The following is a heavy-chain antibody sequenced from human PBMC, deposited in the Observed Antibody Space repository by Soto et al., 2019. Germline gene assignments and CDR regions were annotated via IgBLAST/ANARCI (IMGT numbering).Heavy chain of an antibody. V-gene: IGHV4-34*01. J-gene: IGHJ6*04. CDR1: GGSLSGYY. D-gene: IGHD3-3*01. CDR2: INHSGST. Sequence: SETLSLTCAVYGGSLSGYYWSWIRQPPGKGLEWIGEINHSGSTNYNPSLKSRVTISVDTSKNQFSLKLSSVTAADTAVYYCARGGFLSNRRRPNERDVWGKGTTVTVSS. CDR3: ARGGFLSNRRRPNERDV.